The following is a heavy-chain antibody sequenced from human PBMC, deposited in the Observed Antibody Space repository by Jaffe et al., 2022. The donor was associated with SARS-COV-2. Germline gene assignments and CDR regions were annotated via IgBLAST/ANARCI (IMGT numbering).Heavy chain of an antibody. Sequence: QVQLVQSGAEVKKPGASVKVSCKASGYTFTSYDINWVRQATGRGLEWMGWVNPNTGNTHYAQKFQGRVTMTRSTSISTAYMELSSLTSEDTAVYYCARSLVTTSEDYWGQGTLVTVSS. CDR3: ARSLVTTSEDY. D-gene: IGHD4-17*01. CDR2: VNPNTGNT. J-gene: IGHJ4*02. V-gene: IGHV1-8*01. CDR1: GYTFTSYD.